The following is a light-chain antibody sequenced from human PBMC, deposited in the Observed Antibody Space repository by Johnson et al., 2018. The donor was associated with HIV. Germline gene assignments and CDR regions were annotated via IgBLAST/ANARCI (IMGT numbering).Light chain of an antibody. Sequence: QLVLTQPPSVSAAPGQKVTISCSGSSSNIGNNYVSWYQQLPGTAPKLLIYDNNKRPSGIPDRFSGSKSGTSATLGITGLQTGDEADYYCGTWASSLSAAGVFGTGTKVTVL. V-gene: IGLV1-51*01. CDR2: DNN. CDR3: GTWASSLSAAGV. J-gene: IGLJ1*01. CDR1: SSNIGNNY.